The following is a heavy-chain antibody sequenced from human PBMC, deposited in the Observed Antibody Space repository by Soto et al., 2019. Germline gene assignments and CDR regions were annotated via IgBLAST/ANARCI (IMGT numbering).Heavy chain of an antibody. CDR1: GFTFSSYA. D-gene: IGHD2-15*01. J-gene: IGHJ4*02. CDR2: ISYDGSNK. CDR3: AKPQDIVVVVPATSFDY. Sequence: GGSLRLSCAASGFTFSSYAMHWVRQAPGKGLEWVAVISYDGSNKYYADSVKGRFTISRDNSKNTLYLQMNSLRAEDTAVYYCAKPQDIVVVVPATSFDYWGQGTLVTVSS. V-gene: IGHV3-30-3*02.